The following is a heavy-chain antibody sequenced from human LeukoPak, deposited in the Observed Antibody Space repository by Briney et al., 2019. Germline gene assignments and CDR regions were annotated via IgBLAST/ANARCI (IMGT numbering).Heavy chain of an antibody. J-gene: IGHJ4*02. CDR3: ARDYYDSSGYISYY. D-gene: IGHD3-22*01. CDR1: GYTFTGYY. CDR2: INPNSGGT. V-gene: IGHV1-2*02. Sequence: ASVKVSCKASGYTFTGYYMHWVRQAPGQGLEWMGWINPNSGGTDYAQKFQGRVTMTSDTSISTAYMELSRLRSDDTAVYYCARDYYDSSGYISYYWGQGTLVTVSS.